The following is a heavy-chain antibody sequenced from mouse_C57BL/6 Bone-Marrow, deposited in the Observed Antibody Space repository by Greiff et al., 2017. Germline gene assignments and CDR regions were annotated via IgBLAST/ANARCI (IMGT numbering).Heavy chain of an antibody. Sequence: VKLMVSGPGILQPSQTLSLTCSFSGFSLSTFGLGVGWIRQPSGKGLEWLAHIWWDDDKFYNSALKSRLTISKDTSINQVFLKIANVDTADTATYYCARTLLDWYFDVWGTGTTVTVS. D-gene: IGHD2-10*01. CDR2: IWWDDDK. CDR3: ARTLLDWYFDV. CDR1: GFSLSTFGLG. V-gene: IGHV8-8*01. J-gene: IGHJ1*03.